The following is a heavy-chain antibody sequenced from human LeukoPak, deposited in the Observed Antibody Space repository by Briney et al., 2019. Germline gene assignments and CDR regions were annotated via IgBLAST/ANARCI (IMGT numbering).Heavy chain of an antibody. CDR2: IYYSGST. CDR3: ARVYAGDFWSGYYPYYFDY. J-gene: IGHJ4*02. CDR1: GGCISSSSYY. V-gene: IGHV4-39*07. Sequence: PSETLSLTCTVSGGCISSSSYYWGWIRQPPGTGLEWIGRIYYSGSTYYNPSLKSPVTISVDTSKNQFSLNLISVTASETAVYYCARVYAGDFWSGYYPYYFDYWGPGTLVTVSS. D-gene: IGHD3-3*01.